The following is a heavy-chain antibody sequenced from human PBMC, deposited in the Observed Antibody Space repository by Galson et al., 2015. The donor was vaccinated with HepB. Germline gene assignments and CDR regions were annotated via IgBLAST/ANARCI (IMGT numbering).Heavy chain of an antibody. CDR3: ARDWAGRDPLTFYYGMDV. Sequence: SVKVSCKASGGTFSSYAISWVRQAPGQGLEWMGGIIPIFGTANYAQKFQGRVTITADESTSTAYMELSSLRSEDTAVYYCARDWAGRDPLTFYYGMDVWGQGTTVTVSS. J-gene: IGHJ6*02. V-gene: IGHV1-69*13. CDR1: GGTFSSYA. CDR2: IIPIFGTA. D-gene: IGHD2/OR15-2a*01.